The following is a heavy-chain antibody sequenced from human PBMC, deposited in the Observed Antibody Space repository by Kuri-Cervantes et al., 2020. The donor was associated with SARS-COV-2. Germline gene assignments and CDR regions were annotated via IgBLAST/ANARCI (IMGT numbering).Heavy chain of an antibody. Sequence: LSLTCAASGFTFSSYGMHWVRQAPGKGLEWVAFIRYDGSNKYYADSVKGRFTVSRDSAKSSLYLQMNSLRGEDTAVYYCARVAGEGPIYYYYMDVWGKGTTVTVSS. J-gene: IGHJ6*03. CDR2: IRYDGSNK. D-gene: IGHD2-21*01. CDR1: GFTFSSYG. CDR3: ARVAGEGPIYYYYMDV. V-gene: IGHV3-30*02.